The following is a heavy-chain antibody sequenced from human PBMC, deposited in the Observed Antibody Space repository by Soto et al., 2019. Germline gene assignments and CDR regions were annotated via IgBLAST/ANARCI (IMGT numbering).Heavy chain of an antibody. CDR1: KFTFSTYS. D-gene: IGHD2-15*01. CDR3: ARDRGGPPLRYYYGMDV. CDR2: ISSSSSPI. Sequence: PGGSLRLSCAASKFTFSTYSMNWVRQAPGKGLEWVSYISSSSSPIYYADSVKGRFTISRDNAKNSLYLQMNSLRAEDTAVYYCARDRGGPPLRYYYGMDVWGQGTTVTVSS. J-gene: IGHJ6*02. V-gene: IGHV3-48*01.